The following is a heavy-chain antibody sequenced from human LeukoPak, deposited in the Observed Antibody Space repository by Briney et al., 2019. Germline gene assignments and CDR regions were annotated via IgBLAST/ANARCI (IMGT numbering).Heavy chain of an antibody. Sequence: GASVKVSCKASGYTFTTSDINWVRQAPGQGLQWMGWMNPNSGNTVYAQEFQGRVTMTRNTPIKTAYMELSSLRYEDTGVYYCARRAGAYSHPYDYWGQGTLVTVSS. D-gene: IGHD4/OR15-4a*01. CDR2: MNPNSGNT. J-gene: IGHJ4*02. CDR1: GYTFTTSD. V-gene: IGHV1-8*01. CDR3: ARRAGAYSHPYDY.